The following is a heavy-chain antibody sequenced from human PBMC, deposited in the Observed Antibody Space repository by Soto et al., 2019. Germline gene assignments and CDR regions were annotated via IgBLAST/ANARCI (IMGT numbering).Heavy chain of an antibody. CDR3: ARRRGREYSISRRYTGTWFDP. J-gene: IGHJ5*02. Sequence: PSETLSLTCTVSGGSIASHNYYWAWIRQPPGQGLEWIGSIYYTGTTYYNPSLKSRVTISVDTSKNQFSLNLTSVTASDTAVYFCARRRGREYSISRRYTGTWFDPWGQGTLVTVSS. CDR2: IYYTGTT. D-gene: IGHD6-6*01. V-gene: IGHV4-39*01. CDR1: GGSIASHNYY.